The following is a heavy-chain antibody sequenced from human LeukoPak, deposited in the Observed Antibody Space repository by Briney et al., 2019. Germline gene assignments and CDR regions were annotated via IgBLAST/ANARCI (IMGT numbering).Heavy chain of an antibody. Sequence: ASVKVSCKASGYTFTSYYMHWLRQAPGQGLEWMGWINPNSGDTNYAQNFQGRVTMTRDTSISTAYMELSRLRSDDTAVYYCAREPWFGEFNTHNFDYWGQGTLVTVSS. D-gene: IGHD3-10*01. CDR3: AREPWFGEFNTHNFDY. J-gene: IGHJ4*02. V-gene: IGHV1-2*02. CDR1: GYTFTSYY. CDR2: INPNSGDT.